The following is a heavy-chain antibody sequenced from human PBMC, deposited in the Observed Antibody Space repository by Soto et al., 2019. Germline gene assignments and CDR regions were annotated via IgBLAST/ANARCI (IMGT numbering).Heavy chain of an antibody. Sequence: GESLTISCQGSGYTFTGHWISWVRQMPGKGLEWMGRIDPSDSYTDYSPTVQGHVTMSADKSINTAYLQWGSLQASDTAVYYCTRHTGYDSSLDYWGQGTLVTVSS. CDR1: GYTFTGHW. CDR2: IDPSDSYT. D-gene: IGHD5-12*01. CDR3: TRHTGYDSSLDY. V-gene: IGHV5-10-1*01. J-gene: IGHJ4*02.